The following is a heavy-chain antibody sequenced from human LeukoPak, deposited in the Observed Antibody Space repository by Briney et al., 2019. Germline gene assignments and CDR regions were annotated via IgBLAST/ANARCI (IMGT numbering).Heavy chain of an antibody. Sequence: GGSLRLSCAASGFTFSTYAMTWVRQAPGKGLEWVSAISGSGGSTYYADSVKGRFTISRDNSKNTLYLQMNSLRAEDTAVYYCAKSFDPRAYYFDYWGKGTLVTVSS. CDR3: AKSFDPRAYYFDY. V-gene: IGHV3-23*01. CDR1: GFTFSTYA. D-gene: IGHD3-9*01. CDR2: ISGSGGST. J-gene: IGHJ4*02.